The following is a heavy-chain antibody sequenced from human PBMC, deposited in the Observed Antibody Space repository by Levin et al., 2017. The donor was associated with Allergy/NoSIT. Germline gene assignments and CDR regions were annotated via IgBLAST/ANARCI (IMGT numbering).Heavy chain of an antibody. CDR1: GGSISSGGYS. Sequence: SETLSLTCAVSGGSISSGGYSWSWIRQPPGKGLEWIGNIYLSGSTYYDPSLKSRVTISVDRSKNQFSLNLSSVTAADTAVYYCARVAGYSYGYYFDYWGQGTLVTVSS. CDR2: IYLSGST. CDR3: ARVAGYSYGYYFDY. V-gene: IGHV4-30-2*01. D-gene: IGHD5-18*01. J-gene: IGHJ4*02.